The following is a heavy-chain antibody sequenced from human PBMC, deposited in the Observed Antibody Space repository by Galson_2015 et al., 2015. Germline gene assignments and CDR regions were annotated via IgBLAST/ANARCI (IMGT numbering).Heavy chain of an antibody. V-gene: IGHV4-59*01. CDR3: AHTEKWLAFDY. CDR2: FYHSGTT. Sequence: SETLSLTCTVSGASISSFYWSWFRQPPGKGLEWIGNFYHSGTTNYNPSLKSRVTISVDTSKNQFSMELNSVTAADTAVYYCAHTEKWLAFDYWAGEPWSPSPQ. D-gene: IGHD6-19*01. J-gene: IGHJ4*02. CDR1: GASISSFY.